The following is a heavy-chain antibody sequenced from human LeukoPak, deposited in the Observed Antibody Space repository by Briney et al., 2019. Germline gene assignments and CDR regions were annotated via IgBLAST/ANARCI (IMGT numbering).Heavy chain of an antibody. V-gene: IGHV1-18*01. CDR2: SAL. Sequence: ASVKVSCKASGYTSISYDFTGCDRPLDMGLGGWHGSALNYAQSLQGRVTMTIDTSTSTAYMELRSRRSDDTAIYNCARDPTVLLGATMPYFDCWGQGTLVTVSS. D-gene: IGHD1-26*01. J-gene: IGHJ4*02. CDR3: ARDPTVLLGATMPYFDC. CDR1: GYTSISYD.